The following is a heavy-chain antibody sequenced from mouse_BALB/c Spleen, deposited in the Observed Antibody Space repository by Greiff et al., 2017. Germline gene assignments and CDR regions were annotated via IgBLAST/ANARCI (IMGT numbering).Heavy chain of an antibody. CDR3: ARPYYYGSSYVPFDY. Sequence: VQLQQSGAELAKPGASVKMSCKASGYTFTSYWMHWVKQRPGQGLEWIGYINPSTGYTEYNQKFKDKATLTADKSSSTAYMQLSSLTSEDSAVYYCARPYYYGSSYVPFDYWGQGTTLTVSS. CDR2: INPSTGYT. CDR1: GYTFTSYW. J-gene: IGHJ2*01. V-gene: IGHV1-7*01. D-gene: IGHD1-1*01.